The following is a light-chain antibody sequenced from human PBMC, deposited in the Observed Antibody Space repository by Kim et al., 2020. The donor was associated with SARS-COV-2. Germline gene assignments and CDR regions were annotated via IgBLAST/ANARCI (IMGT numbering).Light chain of an antibody. Sequence: EIVMTQFPATLSVSPGERATLSCRASQSVTTNLAWYQQKPGQPPRLVISGASTRATGIPARFSGSGSGTEFTLTISSLRSEDFAVYSCQQYNSWPWTFGQGTKVDIK. CDR3: QQYNSWPWT. J-gene: IGKJ1*01. V-gene: IGKV3-15*01. CDR2: GAS. CDR1: QSVTTN.